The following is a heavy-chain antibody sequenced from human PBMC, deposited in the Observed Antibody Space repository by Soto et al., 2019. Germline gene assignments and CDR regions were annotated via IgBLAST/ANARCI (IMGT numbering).Heavy chain of an antibody. CDR2: IYYSGST. Sequence: SETLSLTCTVSGGSISSYYWSWIRQPPGKGLEWIGYIYYSGSTNYNPSLKSRVTISVDTSKNQFSLKLSSVTAADTAVYYCARESGSVFDYWGQGTLVTVSS. CDR3: ARESGSVFDY. V-gene: IGHV4-59*01. J-gene: IGHJ4*02. CDR1: GGSISSYY. D-gene: IGHD1-26*01.